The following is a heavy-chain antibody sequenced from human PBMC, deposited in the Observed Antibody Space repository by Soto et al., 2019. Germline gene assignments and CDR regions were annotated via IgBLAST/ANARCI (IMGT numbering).Heavy chain of an antibody. CDR1: GFTFSGSA. CDR3: TLRVTTYCMDV. D-gene: IGHD4-17*01. J-gene: IGHJ6*02. CDR2: IRSKANSYAT. Sequence: EVQLVESGGGLVQPGGSLKLSCAASGFTFSGSAMHWVRQASGKGLEWVGRIRSKANSYATAYAASVKGRFTISRDDSKNTAYLQMNSLKTEDTAGYYGTLRVTTYCMDVWGQGTTVTVSS. V-gene: IGHV3-73*02.